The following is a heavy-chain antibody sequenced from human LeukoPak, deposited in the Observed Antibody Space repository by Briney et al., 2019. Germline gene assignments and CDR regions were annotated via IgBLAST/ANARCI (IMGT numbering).Heavy chain of an antibody. J-gene: IGHJ3*02. CDR1: GFTFSSHW. D-gene: IGHD2-21*02. Sequence: GGSLRLSCAASGFTFSSHWMSWVRQAPGKGLEWVANINQDEVEKYYLDSVKGRFTISRDNAKNSLYLQMNSLRAEDTAVFYCARYCGGACEHPHDAFDMWGQGTMVTVSS. CDR3: ARYCGGACEHPHDAFDM. CDR2: INQDEVEK. V-gene: IGHV3-7*03.